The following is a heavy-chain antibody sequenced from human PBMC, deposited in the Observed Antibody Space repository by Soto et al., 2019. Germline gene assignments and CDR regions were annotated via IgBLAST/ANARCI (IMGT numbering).Heavy chain of an antibody. CDR1: GFTFSSYA. CDR3: ARHKMVGFFYYGMDV. CDR2: IPYDGSNK. J-gene: IGHJ6*02. Sequence: SLRLSCAASGFTFSSYAMHWVRQAPGKGLEWVAVIPYDGSNKYYADSVKGRFTISRDNSKNTLYLQMNSLRAEDTAVYYCARHKMVGFFYYGMDVWGQGTTVTVYS. V-gene: IGHV3-30-3*01. D-gene: IGHD3-10*01.